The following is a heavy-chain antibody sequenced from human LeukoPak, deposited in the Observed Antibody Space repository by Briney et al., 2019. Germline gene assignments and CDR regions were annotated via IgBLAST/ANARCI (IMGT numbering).Heavy chain of an antibody. D-gene: IGHD5-18*01. V-gene: IGHV1-2*02. CDR3: ARDRSTLGYRQFDF. CDR2: MNPNSGVTPNSGGT. CDR1: GYTFSDYY. Sequence: ASVKVSCKASGYTFSDYYIHWVRQAPGQGLEWMGCMNPNSGVTPNSGGTMYAQKFQGRVTMTWDTSINTAYMDLSRLRSDDSALYYCARDRSTLGYRQFDFWGQGSQVIVSS. J-gene: IGHJ4*02.